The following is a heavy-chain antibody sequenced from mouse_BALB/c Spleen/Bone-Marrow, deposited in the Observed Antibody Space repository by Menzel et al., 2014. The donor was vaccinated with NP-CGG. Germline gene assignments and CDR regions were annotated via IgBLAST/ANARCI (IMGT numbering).Heavy chain of an antibody. Sequence: VKLMESGPELVKPGASVRISCKASGYTFTSYYIHWVKHRPVLGLELIGWIYPGNVNAKYNEKFKGKATLTADKSSSTAYMQLSSLPSEDSAVYFCARRYDYYFDYWGQETTLTVSS. CDR2: IYPGNVNA. D-gene: IGHD2-14*01. V-gene: IGHV1S56*01. CDR1: GYTFTSYY. CDR3: ARRYDYYFDY. J-gene: IGHJ2*01.